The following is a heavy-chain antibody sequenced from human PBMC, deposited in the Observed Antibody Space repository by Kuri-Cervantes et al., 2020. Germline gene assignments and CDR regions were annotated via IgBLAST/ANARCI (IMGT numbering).Heavy chain of an antibody. CDR3: AHMGGSSARYYDFWSGYYTSTVYFDY. D-gene: IGHD3-3*01. V-gene: IGHV2-5*02. CDR1: GFSLSTSGVG. Sequence: SGPTLVKPTQTLTLTCTFSGFSLSTSGVGVGWIRQPPGKALEWLALIYWDDDKRYSPSLKSRLTITKDTSKNQVVLTMTNMDPVDTATYYCAHMGGSSARYYDFWSGYYTSTVYFDYWGQGTLVTVSS. CDR2: IYWDDDK. J-gene: IGHJ4*02.